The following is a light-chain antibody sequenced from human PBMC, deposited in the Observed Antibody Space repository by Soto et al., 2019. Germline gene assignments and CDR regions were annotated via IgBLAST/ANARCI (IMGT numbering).Light chain of an antibody. J-gene: IGLJ2*01. CDR3: SSYTSSSTVV. CDR1: SSDVGGYNY. Sequence: QSALTQPASVSGSPGQSITISCTGTSSDVGGYNYVSWYQQHPGNAPKLNPYEVNNRPLGVSNRFSGSKSGNTASLTISGLQAEDEADYYCSSYTSSSTVVFGGGTKVTVL. CDR2: EVN. V-gene: IGLV2-14*01.